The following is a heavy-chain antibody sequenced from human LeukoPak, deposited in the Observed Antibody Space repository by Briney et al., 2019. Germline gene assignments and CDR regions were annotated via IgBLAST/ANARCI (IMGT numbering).Heavy chain of an antibody. CDR3: ARVNGNYDSSGTFDY. CDR2: ISSSGSTI. Sequence: LSLTCAVYGGSFSGYYWSWIRQPPGKGLEWVSYISSSGSTIYYADSVKGRFTISRDNAKNSLYLQMNSLRAEDTAVYYCARVNGNYDSSGTFDYWGQGTLVTVSS. V-gene: IGHV3-11*01. CDR1: GGSFSGYY. D-gene: IGHD3-22*01. J-gene: IGHJ4*02.